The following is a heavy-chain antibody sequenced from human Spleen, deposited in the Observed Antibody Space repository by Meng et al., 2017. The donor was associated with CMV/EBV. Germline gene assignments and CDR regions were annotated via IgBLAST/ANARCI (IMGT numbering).Heavy chain of an antibody. CDR1: GYTFSTYT. J-gene: IGHJ4*02. D-gene: IGHD5-24*01. Sequence: QVQLVQSGAEVKKPGASVMVSCKTSGYTFSTYTIHWVRQAPGQRLEWMGWINAGNGNTKYPQKFQGRVTITRDTYASTAYMELSSLRSEDTSVYYCASEISRDDYNRYFDYWGQGTLVTVSS. CDR2: INAGNGNT. V-gene: IGHV1-3*01. CDR3: ASEISRDDYNRYFDY.